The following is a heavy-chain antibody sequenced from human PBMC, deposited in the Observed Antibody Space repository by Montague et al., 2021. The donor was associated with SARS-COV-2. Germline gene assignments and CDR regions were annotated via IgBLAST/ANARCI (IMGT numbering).Heavy chain of an antibody. CDR1: GFNFNSYP. V-gene: IGHV3-30*04. J-gene: IGHJ3*02. CDR2: ISSDRGVN. Sequence: SLRLSCSASGFNFNSYPMHWVRQTPGKGLEWVAVISSDRGVNYSXDSVKGRFTISRDNSKNTLFLEMHSLRAEDTAVYYCARDSEQLPPGAFDIWGQGTVVTVSS. D-gene: IGHD1/OR15-1a*01. CDR3: ARDSEQLPPGAFDI.